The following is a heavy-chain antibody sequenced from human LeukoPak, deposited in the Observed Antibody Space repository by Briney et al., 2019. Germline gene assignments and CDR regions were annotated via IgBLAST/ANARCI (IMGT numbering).Heavy chain of an antibody. CDR3: AREDYDYVWGSYRYTEFDY. CDR2: ISSSSSYI. V-gene: IGHV3-21*01. J-gene: IGHJ4*02. D-gene: IGHD3-16*02. Sequence: GTLRLSCAASGFTFSTYGMNWVRQAPGKGLEWVSSISSSSSYIYYADSVKGRFTISRDNAKNSLYLQMNSLRAEDTAVYYCAREDYDYVWGSYRYTEFDYWGQGTLVTVSS. CDR1: GFTFSTYG.